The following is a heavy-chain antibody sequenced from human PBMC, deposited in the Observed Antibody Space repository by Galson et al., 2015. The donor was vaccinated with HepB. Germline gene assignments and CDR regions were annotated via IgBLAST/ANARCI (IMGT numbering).Heavy chain of an antibody. CDR1: GGSMTRTDYY. V-gene: IGHV4-39*01. Sequence: LSLTCIVSGGSMTRTDYYWNWIRQTPGKGLEWIGNIYHSGGTSSNPSLRSRVIISVDTSKNQFSLKLISVTAADTAVYYCSSSYGSLFVWGQGTTVTVSS. J-gene: IGHJ6*02. CDR2: IYHSGGT. D-gene: IGHD3-10*01. CDR3: SSSYGSLFV.